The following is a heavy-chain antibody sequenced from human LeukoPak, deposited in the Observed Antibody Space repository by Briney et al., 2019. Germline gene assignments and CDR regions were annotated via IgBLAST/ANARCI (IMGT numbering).Heavy chain of an antibody. Sequence: SETLSLTCTVSGGSISSGSYYWRWIRQPPGKGLEWIGRIYTSGSTNYNPSLKSRVTISVDTSKNQCSLKLSSVTAADTAVYYCARDSYGSDYWGQGTLVTVSS. CDR3: ARDSYGSDY. J-gene: IGHJ4*02. V-gene: IGHV4-61*02. CDR1: GGSISSGSYY. D-gene: IGHD5-18*01. CDR2: IYTSGST.